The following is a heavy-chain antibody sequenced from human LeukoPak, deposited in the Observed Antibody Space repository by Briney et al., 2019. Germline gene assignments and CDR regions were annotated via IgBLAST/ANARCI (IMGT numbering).Heavy chain of an antibody. J-gene: IGHJ6*04. V-gene: IGHV4-34*01. Sequence: PSETLSLTCAVYGGSFSGYYWSWIRQPPGKGLEWIGEINHSGSTNYNPSLKSRVTISVDTSKNQFPLKLSSVTAADTAVYYCARRRLKGYYGSGSYYPHYGMDVWGKGTTVTVSS. CDR1: GGSFSGYY. CDR3: ARRRLKGYYGSGSYYPHYGMDV. D-gene: IGHD3-10*01. CDR2: INHSGST.